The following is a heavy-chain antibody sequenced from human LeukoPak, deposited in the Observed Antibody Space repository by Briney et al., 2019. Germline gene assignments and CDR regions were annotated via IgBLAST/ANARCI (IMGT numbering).Heavy chain of an antibody. V-gene: IGHV3-7*05. CDR2: IKQDGSEK. Sequence: GGSLRLSCAASGFTFSSYWMSWVRQAPGKGLEWVANIKQDGSEKYYVDSVKGRFTISRDNAKNSLYLQMNSLRAEDTAVYYCARDQRYCSSSSCPWEPFDYWGQGTLVSVSS. D-gene: IGHD2-2*01. CDR1: GFTFSSYW. J-gene: IGHJ4*02. CDR3: ARDQRYCSSSSCPWEPFDY.